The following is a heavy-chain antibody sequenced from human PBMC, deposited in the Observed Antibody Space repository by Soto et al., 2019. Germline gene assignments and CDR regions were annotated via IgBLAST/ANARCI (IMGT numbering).Heavy chain of an antibody. J-gene: IGHJ4*02. CDR2: ICCSGST. CDR3: AREHWGADY. D-gene: IGHD7-27*01. V-gene: IGHV4-30-4*01. Sequence: SETLSLTCTVSGGSISSGDYYWSWIRQPPGKGLEWIGYICCSGSTYYNPSLKNRVTISEDTSKNQFSLKLTSVTAADTGVYYCAREHWGADYWGQGTLVTVSS. CDR1: GGSISSGDYY.